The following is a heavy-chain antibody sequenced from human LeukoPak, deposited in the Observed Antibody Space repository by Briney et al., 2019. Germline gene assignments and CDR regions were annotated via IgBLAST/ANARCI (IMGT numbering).Heavy chain of an antibody. CDR2: INHSGST. CDR3: ERSRITIFGQRRSFDY. CDR1: GGSFSGYY. V-gene: IGHV4-34*01. Sequence: PAETLSLTCAVYGGSFSGYYWSWIRQPPGKGLEWIGEINHSGSTNYNPSLKSRLTIAVDKSKTHCSLKLSSETAADTAVYYCERSRITIFGQRRSFDYWGQGTLVTVSS. J-gene: IGHJ4*02. D-gene: IGHD3-3*01.